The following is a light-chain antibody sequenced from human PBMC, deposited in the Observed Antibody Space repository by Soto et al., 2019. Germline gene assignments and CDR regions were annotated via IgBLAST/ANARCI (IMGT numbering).Light chain of an antibody. CDR1: SSDVGGYSY. Sequence: QSVLTQPASVSGSPGQSIAISCTGTSSDVGGYSYVSWYQQQPGKAPKLVISDVSNRPSGVSDRSSGSKSGNTASLTISGLQAEDEADYYCNSFTSSSTYVFGTGTKVTVL. V-gene: IGLV2-14*01. CDR3: NSFTSSSTYV. CDR2: DVS. J-gene: IGLJ1*01.